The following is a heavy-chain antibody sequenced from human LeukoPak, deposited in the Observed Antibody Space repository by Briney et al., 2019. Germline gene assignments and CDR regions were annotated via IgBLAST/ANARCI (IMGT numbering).Heavy chain of an antibody. V-gene: IGHV1-24*01. CDR1: GYSLIDVF. D-gene: IGHD6-19*01. Sequence: GASAKDSCKISGYSLIDVFIRFGRAGPGGRAWRRGAFYTENNKMVYSQKFQGRVTMTEDTSADTAYMELSSLRSEDTAVYFCATDRVYRSSGRLWGFFDYWGQGTLVIVSS. CDR2: FYTENNKM. CDR3: ATDRVYRSSGRLWGFFDY. J-gene: IGHJ4*02.